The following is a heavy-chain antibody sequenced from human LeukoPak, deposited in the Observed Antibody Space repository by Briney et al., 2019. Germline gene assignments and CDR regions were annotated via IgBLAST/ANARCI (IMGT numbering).Heavy chain of an antibody. J-gene: IGHJ4*01. CDR3: TRAKRGPFDY. CDR1: RFTFSNYA. Sequence: PGRSLRLSCAASRFTFSNYAIHWVRQAPGKGLDWVAVVSFDGSKKYYADSVKGRFTISRDNSKNTLYLQMSTLRPDDTAVYYCTRAKRGPFDYWGQGTLVTVSS. CDR2: VSFDGSKK. V-gene: IGHV3-30-3*01.